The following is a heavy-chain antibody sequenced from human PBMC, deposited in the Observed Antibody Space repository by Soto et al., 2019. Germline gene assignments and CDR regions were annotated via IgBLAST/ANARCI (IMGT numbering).Heavy chain of an antibody. CDR2: IIPIFGTA. CDR1: GGTFSSYA. CDR3: ARVAGYSSSWYLGGMDV. V-gene: IGHV1-69*13. Sequence: ASVKVSCKASGGTFSSYAISWVRQAPGQGLEWMGGIIPIFGTANYAQKFQGRVTITADESTSTAYMELSSLRSEDTAVYYCARVAGYSSSWYLGGMDVWGQGTTVTVSS. J-gene: IGHJ6*02. D-gene: IGHD6-13*01.